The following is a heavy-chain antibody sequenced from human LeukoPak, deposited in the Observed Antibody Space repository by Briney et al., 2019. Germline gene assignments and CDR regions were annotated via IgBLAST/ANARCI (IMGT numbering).Heavy chain of an antibody. V-gene: IGHV4-39*01. J-gene: IGHJ6*02. CDR2: LLYNGNT. Sequence: SETLSLTCTVAGGSISSDVHYWDWIRQAPGKGLEWIGSLLYNGNTWYNPSLESRVTISVDTSENQFSLRLTSVNAADTALYFCTRRGSGNGGTYAGMDVWGPGTSVTVSS. CDR3: TRRGSGNGGTYAGMDV. CDR1: GGSISSDVHY. D-gene: IGHD1-26*01.